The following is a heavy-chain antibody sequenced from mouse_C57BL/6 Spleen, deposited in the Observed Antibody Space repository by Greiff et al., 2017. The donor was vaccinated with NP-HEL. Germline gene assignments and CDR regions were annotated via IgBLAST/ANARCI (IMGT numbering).Heavy chain of an antibody. CDR3: ARHWDGYFDY. J-gene: IGHJ2*01. CDR2: IYPGDGDT. V-gene: IGHV1-80*01. CDR1: GYAFCSYW. Sequence: VLLQQSGAVLVKPGASVKISCKASGYAFCSYWMNWVKLRPGKGLEWIGQIYPGDGDTNYNGQFKGKATLTADKSSSTAYMQLSSLTSEDSAVYFCARHWDGYFDYWGQGTTLTVSS. D-gene: IGHD4-1*01.